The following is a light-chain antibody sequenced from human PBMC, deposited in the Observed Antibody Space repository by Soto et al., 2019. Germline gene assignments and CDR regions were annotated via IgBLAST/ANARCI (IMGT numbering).Light chain of an antibody. V-gene: IGKV3-20*01. CDR1: QSVSSNY. Sequence: IVLTQSPGTLSLSPGARATLSCRASQSVSSNYLAWYQQKPGQADRLLIYGASNRATAIADRFSGSGSATDFPLTISRVDPEDLAVYYCQQYGSSPYTFGQGTRLDI. CDR2: GAS. J-gene: IGKJ2*01. CDR3: QQYGSSPYT.